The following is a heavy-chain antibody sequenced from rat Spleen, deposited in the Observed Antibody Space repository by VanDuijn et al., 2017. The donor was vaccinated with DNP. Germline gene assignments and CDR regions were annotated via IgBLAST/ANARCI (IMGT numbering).Heavy chain of an antibody. D-gene: IGHD1-3*01. Sequence: EVQLVGSGGGLVQSGRSLKLSCAGSGFTFSDYYMAWVRQAPTKGLDWVASISPDGGHTYYRDSVKGRFTISRDTAKSTLYLQMDSLRSEDTATYYCARDNYGTYGAMDAWGQGTSVTVSS. CDR2: ISPDGGHT. J-gene: IGHJ4*01. V-gene: IGHV5-25*01. CDR1: GFTFSDYY. CDR3: ARDNYGTYGAMDA.